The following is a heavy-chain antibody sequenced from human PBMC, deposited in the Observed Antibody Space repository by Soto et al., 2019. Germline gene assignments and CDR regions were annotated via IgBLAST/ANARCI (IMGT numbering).Heavy chain of an antibody. Sequence: XSGKCSCKASGYIFSNYGITWVRQAPGQGLEWMGWISTYNGNTDYARHVQGRVTMTTDTATTTVYMELTSLRSDDSAVYYCARAVGHCSDSSCYSSSFSNYHYALDVWGQGTTVTVSS. CDR3: ARAVGHCSDSSCYSSSFSNYHYALDV. J-gene: IGHJ6*02. CDR2: ISTYNGNT. CDR1: GYIFSNYG. V-gene: IGHV1-18*04. D-gene: IGHD2-2*01.